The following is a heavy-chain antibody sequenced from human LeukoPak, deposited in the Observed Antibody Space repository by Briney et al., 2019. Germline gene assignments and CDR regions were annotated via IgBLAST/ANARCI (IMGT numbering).Heavy chain of an antibody. CDR2: ISYDGSNK. D-gene: IGHD1-26*01. CDR3: ARGLQAGYSGSLEDY. CDR1: GFTFSSYA. J-gene: IGHJ4*02. V-gene: IGHV3-30-3*01. Sequence: PGGSLRLSCAASGFTFSSYAMHWVRQAPGKGLEWVAVISYDGSNKYYADSVKGRFTISRDNPKNTLYLQMNSLRAEDTAVYYCARGLQAGYSGSLEDYWGQGTLVTVSS.